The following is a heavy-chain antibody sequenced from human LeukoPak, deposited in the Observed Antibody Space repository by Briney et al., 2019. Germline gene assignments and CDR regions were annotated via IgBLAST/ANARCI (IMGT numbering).Heavy chain of an antibody. CDR3: ARDVHCSGGSCYYYGMDV. V-gene: IGHV1-46*01. CDR2: INPSGGST. Sequence: ASVKVSCKASGYTFTSYYMHWVRQAPGQGLEWMGIINPSGGSTSYAQKFQGRVTMTRDTSTSTVYIELSSLRSEDTAVYYCARDVHCSGGSCYYYGMDVWGKGTTVTVSS. D-gene: IGHD2-15*01. CDR1: GYTFTSYY. J-gene: IGHJ6*04.